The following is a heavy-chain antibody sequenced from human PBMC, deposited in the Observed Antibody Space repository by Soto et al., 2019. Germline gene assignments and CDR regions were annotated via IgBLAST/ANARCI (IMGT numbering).Heavy chain of an antibody. V-gene: IGHV1-3*05. CDR3: ARDILFDY. CDR2: VNAGNGKT. D-gene: IGHD2-15*01. CDR1: GYTFTSSA. J-gene: IGHJ4*02. Sequence: QVQLVQSGAEEKKPGASVKVSCKASGYTFTSSAMHWVRQAPGQRLEWMGWVNAGNGKTKYSQKFQGRVTITRDTSASTAYMELSSLRSEDTAVYYCARDILFDYWGQGTLVTVSS.